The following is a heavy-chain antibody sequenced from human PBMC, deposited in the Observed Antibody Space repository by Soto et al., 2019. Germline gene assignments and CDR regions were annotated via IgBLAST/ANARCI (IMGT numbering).Heavy chain of an antibody. CDR2: ISGSGGST. V-gene: IGHV3-23*01. D-gene: IGHD3-22*01. CDR3: AKDQEIVVAEPGSWFDP. J-gene: IGHJ5*02. Sequence: EVQLLESGGGLVQPGGSLRLSCAASGFTFSSYAMSWVRQAPGKGLEWVSAISGSGGSTYYADSVKGRFTISRDNSKNTLYLQMNSLRAEDTAVYYCAKDQEIVVAEPGSWFDPWGQGTLVTVSS. CDR1: GFTFSSYA.